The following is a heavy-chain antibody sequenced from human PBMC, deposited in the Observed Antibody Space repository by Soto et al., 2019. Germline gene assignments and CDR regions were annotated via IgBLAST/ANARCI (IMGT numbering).Heavy chain of an antibody. J-gene: IGHJ4*02. CDR2: IKSKTDAETT. CDR1: GFTFSNAW. CDR3: TTLYQGISN. Sequence: EVQLVESGGGFVKPGGSLRLSCAASGFTFSNAWMSWVRQTPGKGLEWVGRIKSKTDAETTDYAAPVKGRFTISRDDSKNALYLPMNSLKTEDTAVYYCTTLYQGISNWGQGTLVTVSS. V-gene: IGHV3-15*01. D-gene: IGHD1-20*01.